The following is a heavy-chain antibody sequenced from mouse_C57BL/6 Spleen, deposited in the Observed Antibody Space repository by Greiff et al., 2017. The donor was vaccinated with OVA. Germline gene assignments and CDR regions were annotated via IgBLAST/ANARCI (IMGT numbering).Heavy chain of an antibody. V-gene: IGHV1-64*01. CDR3: ARPPPDSNLAWFAY. Sequence: QVQLQQPGAELVKPGASVKLSCKASGYTFTSYWMHWVKQRPGQGLEWIGMIHPNSGSTNYNEKFKSKATLTVDKSSSTAYMQLSSLTSEDSAVYYCARPPPDSNLAWFAYWGQGTLVTVSA. D-gene: IGHD2-5*01. J-gene: IGHJ3*01. CDR1: GYTFTSYW. CDR2: IHPNSGST.